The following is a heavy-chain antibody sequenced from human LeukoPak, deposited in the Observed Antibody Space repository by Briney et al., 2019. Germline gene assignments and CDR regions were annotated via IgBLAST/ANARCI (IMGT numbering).Heavy chain of an antibody. V-gene: IGHV4-59*01. D-gene: IGHD5-18*01. CDR3: AREGYSYGSFDY. J-gene: IGHJ4*02. CDR1: GGSICSYY. Sequence: SETLSLTCTVSGGSICSYYWSWIRQPPGKGLEWIGYIYYSGSTNYNPSLKSRVTISVDTSKNQFSLKLSSVTAADTAVYYCAREGYSYGSFDYWGQGTLVTVSS. CDR2: IYYSGST.